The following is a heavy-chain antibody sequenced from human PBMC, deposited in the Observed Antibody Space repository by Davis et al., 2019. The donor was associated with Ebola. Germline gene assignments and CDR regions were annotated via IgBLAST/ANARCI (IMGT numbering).Heavy chain of an antibody. CDR3: ARGTSLARNFDY. CDR2: IYPDDSDT. CDR1: GYKFTNYW. V-gene: IGHV5-51*01. Sequence: GESLKISCKGSGYKFTNYWIGWVRQMPGKGLEWMGIIYPDDSDTRYGPSFQGQVTISADESISTAYLQWSRLKASDTAMYYCARGTSLARNFDYWGQGTLVTVSS. J-gene: IGHJ4*02. D-gene: IGHD3-3*02.